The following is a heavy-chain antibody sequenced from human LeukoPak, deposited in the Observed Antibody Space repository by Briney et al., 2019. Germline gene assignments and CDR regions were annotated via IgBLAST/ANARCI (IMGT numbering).Heavy chain of an antibody. CDR2: ISDTGNT. Sequence: GGSLRLSCAASGFTLSSYAMSWVRQAPGKGLEWVSAISDTGNTYHADSVKGRFTISRDSSKNTLYLQMNSLRAEDTAVYYCARSPSRFEWLEDAFDIWGQGTMVTVSS. CDR1: GFTLSSYA. CDR3: ARSPSRFEWLEDAFDI. J-gene: IGHJ3*02. V-gene: IGHV3-23*01. D-gene: IGHD5-12*01.